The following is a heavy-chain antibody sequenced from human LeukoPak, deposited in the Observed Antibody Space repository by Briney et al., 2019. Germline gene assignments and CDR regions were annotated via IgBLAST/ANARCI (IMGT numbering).Heavy chain of an antibody. Sequence: SGPTLVKPTQTLTLTCTFSGFSLSTSGVGVGWIRQPPVKTLEWLAPIYSNDDKRYSPSLKSRLNITKDTSNSQVFLTMTNMDPLDTDTYYCAHRYSSSWYIYFQHWGQGTLVTLSS. D-gene: IGHD6-13*01. J-gene: IGHJ1*01. CDR3: AHRYSSSWYIYFQH. CDR2: IYSNDDK. CDR1: GFSLSTSGVG. V-gene: IGHV2-5*01.